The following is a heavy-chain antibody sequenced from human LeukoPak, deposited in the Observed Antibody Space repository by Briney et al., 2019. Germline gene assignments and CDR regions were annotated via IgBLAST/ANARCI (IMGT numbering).Heavy chain of an antibody. Sequence: GGSLRLSCAASGFTFSSYGMHWVRQAPGKGLECVAVISYDGSNEYYADSVKGRFTISRDNSKNSLYLQMNSLRAEDTAVYYCARDRNTDFWSGYYTNYFDYWGQGTLVTVSS. D-gene: IGHD3-3*01. CDR3: ARDRNTDFWSGYYTNYFDY. CDR1: GFTFSSYG. J-gene: IGHJ4*02. V-gene: IGHV3-30*03. CDR2: ISYDGSNE.